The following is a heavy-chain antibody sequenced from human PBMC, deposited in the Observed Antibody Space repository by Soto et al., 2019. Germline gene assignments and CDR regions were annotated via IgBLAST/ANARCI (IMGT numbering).Heavy chain of an antibody. CDR1: GFTFSIYG. V-gene: IGHV3-30*18. CDR3: AKTMFWSGYYFDY. Sequence: GGSLRLSCAASGFTFSIYGMHWVRQAPGKGLEWVAVISYDGSNKYYADSVKGRFTISRDNSKNTLYLQMNSLRAEDTAVYYCAKTMFWSGYYFDYWGQGTLVTVSS. D-gene: IGHD3-3*01. J-gene: IGHJ4*02. CDR2: ISYDGSNK.